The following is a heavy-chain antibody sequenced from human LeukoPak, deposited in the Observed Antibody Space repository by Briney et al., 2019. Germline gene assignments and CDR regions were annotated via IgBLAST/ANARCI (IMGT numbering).Heavy chain of an antibody. CDR2: IYYTGTT. Sequence: PSETLSLTCNVGGGSLSGHYWGWIRQPPGKGLELVGHIYYTGTTFYNPSLNSRVTITLDTSRNQFSLRLTSVIAADTAVYYCARFSWGCSTASCYLTNWGQGALVSVSS. V-gene: IGHV4-59*11. D-gene: IGHD2-2*01. CDR3: ARFSWGCSTASCYLTN. CDR1: GGSLSGHY. J-gene: IGHJ4*02.